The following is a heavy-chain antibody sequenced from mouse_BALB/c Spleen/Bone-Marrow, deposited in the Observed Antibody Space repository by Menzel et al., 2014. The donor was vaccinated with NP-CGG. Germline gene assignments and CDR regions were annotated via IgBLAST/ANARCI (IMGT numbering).Heavy chain of an antibody. J-gene: IGHJ3*01. CDR3: ARGYDYSSWFAY. V-gene: IGHV5-6-3*01. Sequence: EVKLVESGGGLVQPGGSLKLSCAAPGFTFSNYGMSWVRQTPDKRLEMIATINVNGDTTYHPDSVKGRFTISRDNVKNTLYLQMSSLKSEDTAMYYCARGYDYSSWFAYWGQGTLVTVSA. CDR2: INVNGDTT. D-gene: IGHD2-4*01. CDR1: GFTFSNYG.